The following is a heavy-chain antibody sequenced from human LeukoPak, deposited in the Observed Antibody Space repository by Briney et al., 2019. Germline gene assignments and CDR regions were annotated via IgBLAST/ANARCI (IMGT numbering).Heavy chain of an antibody. CDR1: GFTFSDYY. D-gene: IGHD5-12*01. J-gene: IGHJ6*02. CDR2: ISSSGSTI. Sequence: GGSMRLSCADSGFTFSDYYMSWIRQAPGKGLEWVSYISSSGSTIYYADSVKGRFTISRDNAKNSLYLQMNSLRADDTAVYYCARCVSGYDLGGRYHYMDVWGQGTTVTVSS. CDR3: ARCVSGYDLGGRYHYMDV. V-gene: IGHV3-11*01.